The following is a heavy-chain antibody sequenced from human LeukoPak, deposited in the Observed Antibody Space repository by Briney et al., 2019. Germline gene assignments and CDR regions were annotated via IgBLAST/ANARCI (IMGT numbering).Heavy chain of an antibody. CDR2: IYYSGNT. CDR3: ARGPTRYYFDY. V-gene: IGHV4-59*01. J-gene: IGHJ4*02. Sequence: SETLSLTCTVSGGSTTNYYGSWIRQPPGKGLEWIGYIYYSGNTNCNPSLKSRVTISVDTSNNQFSLNLSSVTAADTAVYYCARGPTRYYFDYWGQGTLVTVSS. CDR1: GGSTTNYY.